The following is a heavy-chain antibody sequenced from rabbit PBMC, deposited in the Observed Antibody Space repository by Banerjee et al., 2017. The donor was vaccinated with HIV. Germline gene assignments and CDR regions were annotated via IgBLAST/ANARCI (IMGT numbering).Heavy chain of an antibody. CDR1: GLDFSSSYW. Sequence: LTLTCKASGLDFSSSYWICWVRQAPGKGLEWIACIYTGSGGGTAYASWAKGRFTISKTSSTTVTLQMTSLTTADTATYFCARDAGRGDYIDGVFNLWGPGTLVTVS. V-gene: IGHV1S45*01. D-gene: IGHD8-1*01. CDR3: ARDAGRGDYIDGVFNL. CDR2: IYTGSGGGT. J-gene: IGHJ4*01.